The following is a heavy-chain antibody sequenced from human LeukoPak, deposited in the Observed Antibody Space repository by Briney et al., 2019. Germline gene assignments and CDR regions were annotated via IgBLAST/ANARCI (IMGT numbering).Heavy chain of an antibody. CDR2: ISSISHYI. V-gene: IGHV3-21*01. CDR3: SRDSGRGPPEAVDI. Sequence: GGPLRLSCAPSGFTFRSYSMNWVRQAPGKGLEWVSTISSISHYIYYADSVKGRFTISRDNAMNSLYLQMNSLRAEDTAVYYCSRDSGRGPPEAVDIWGQGTMVTVSS. CDR1: GFTFRSYS. D-gene: IGHD2-15*01. J-gene: IGHJ3*02.